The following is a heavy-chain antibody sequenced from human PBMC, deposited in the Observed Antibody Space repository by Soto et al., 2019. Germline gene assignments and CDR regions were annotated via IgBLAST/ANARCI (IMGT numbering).Heavy chain of an antibody. CDR3: VRDHHDFSSDYHYYHMDV. D-gene: IGHD3-3*01. CDR2: SSTYNGNT. J-gene: IGHJ6*03. Sequence: QAQLVQYGAEMKKPAASVKVSCKASGYTLSNYGISWVRQAPGQGLEWMGWSSTYNGNTKYAKKFQGRVTMTTDTSTSTAYMELRSLRSDDTAVYYCVRDHHDFSSDYHYYHMDVWGKGTTVTVSS. V-gene: IGHV1-18*01. CDR1: GYTLSNYG.